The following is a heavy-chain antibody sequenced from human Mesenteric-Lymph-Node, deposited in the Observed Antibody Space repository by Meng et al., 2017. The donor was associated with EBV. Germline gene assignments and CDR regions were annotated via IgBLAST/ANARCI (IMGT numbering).Heavy chain of an antibody. D-gene: IGHD1-1*01. V-gene: IGHV4-34*01. J-gene: IGHJ4*02. Sequence: QVHRLHLGWGLLKSSGTLSPTCVVYRGSFSGYYWTWIRQASGKGLEWMGEVYHTGGTTYSSSLQSRVTMSVDTAKNQFSLKLSSVTAADTAVYYCARDVVPLDPESRADWGPGTLVTVSS. CDR2: VYHTGGT. CDR1: RGSFSGYY. CDR3: ARDVVPLDPESRAD.